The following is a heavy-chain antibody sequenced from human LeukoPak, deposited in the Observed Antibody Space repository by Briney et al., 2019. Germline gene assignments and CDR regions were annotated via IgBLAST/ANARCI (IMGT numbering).Heavy chain of an antibody. Sequence: GGSLRLSCAASGFTFSSYGMLWVRQAPGKGLEWVAFIRYDGSNKYYADSVKGRFTISRDNSKNTLYLQMNSLRAEDTAVYYCAKDKGVVPAAVYYMDVWGKGTTVTVSS. CDR2: IRYDGSNK. CDR3: AKDKGVVPAAVYYMDV. CDR1: GFTFSSYG. J-gene: IGHJ6*03. V-gene: IGHV3-30*02. D-gene: IGHD2-2*01.